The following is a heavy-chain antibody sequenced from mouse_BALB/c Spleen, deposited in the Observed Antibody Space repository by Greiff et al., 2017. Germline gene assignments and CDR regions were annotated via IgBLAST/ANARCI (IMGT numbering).Heavy chain of an antibody. D-gene: IGHD1-1*02. CDR2: INPDSSTI. J-gene: IGHJ1*01. CDR1: GFDFSRYW. V-gene: IGHV4-1*02. CDR3: ARKGLYGPYWYFDV. Sequence: DVKLQESGGGLVQPGGSLKLSCAASGFDFSRYWMSWVRQAPGKGLEWIGEINPDSSTINYTPSLKDKFIISRDNAKNTLYLQMSKVRSEDTALYYCARKGLYGPYWYFDVWGAGTTVTVSS.